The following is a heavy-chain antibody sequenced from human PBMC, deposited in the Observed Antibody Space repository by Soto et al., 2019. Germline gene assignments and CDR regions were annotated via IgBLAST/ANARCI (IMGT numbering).Heavy chain of an antibody. Sequence: SETLSLTCTVSGGSISSSSYYWGWIRQPPGKGLEWIGSIYYSGSTYYNPSLKSRVTISVDTSKNQFSLKLSSVTAADTAVYYCATPGPYNWNDVGPPDYWGQGTLVTVSS. CDR3: ATPGPYNWNDVGPPDY. CDR1: GGSISSSSYY. J-gene: IGHJ4*02. V-gene: IGHV4-39*01. CDR2: IYYSGST. D-gene: IGHD1-1*01.